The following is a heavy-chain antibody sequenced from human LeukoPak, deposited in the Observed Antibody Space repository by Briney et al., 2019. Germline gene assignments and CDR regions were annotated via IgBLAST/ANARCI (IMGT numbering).Heavy chain of an antibody. J-gene: IGHJ4*02. CDR1: GFTFSSYW. V-gene: IGHV3-74*01. D-gene: IGHD3-3*01. CDR2: INTDGSST. CDR3: ARAGGVYDFWSGYYYY. Sequence: GGSLRLSCAASGFTFSSYWMHWVRQAPGKGLVWVSRINTDGSSTSYADSVKGRFTISRDNAKNTLYLQMNSLRAEDTAVYYCARAGGVYDFWSGYYYYWGQGTLVTVSS.